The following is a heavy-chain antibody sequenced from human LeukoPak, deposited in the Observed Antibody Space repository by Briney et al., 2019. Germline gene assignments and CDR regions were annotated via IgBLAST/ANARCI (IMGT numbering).Heavy chain of an antibody. D-gene: IGHD3-10*01. CDR3: TTGIRGD. J-gene: IGHJ4*02. V-gene: IGHV3-15*07. CDR2: IASKTDGGAT. Sequence: TVTXAWMNWVRQXPGEGLDWVGRIASKTDGGATDYAAPVKGRFTISRDDSKNTLNLQMNSLKTEDTAVYYCTTGIRGDWGQGTLVTVSS. CDR1: TVTXAW.